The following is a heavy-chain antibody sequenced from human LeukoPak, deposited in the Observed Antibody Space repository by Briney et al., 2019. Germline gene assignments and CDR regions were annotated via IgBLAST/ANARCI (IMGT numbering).Heavy chain of an antibody. Sequence: GRSLRLSCAVSGFTFSSYGIHWVRQAPGKGLEWVAVISYDGRNKHYADSVKGRFTISRDNSQNTLYLQMNSLRPDDTAVYYCAKDPMVRGVINGMDVWGQGTTVIVSS. CDR2: ISYDGRNK. CDR1: GFTFSSYG. V-gene: IGHV3-30*18. D-gene: IGHD3-10*01. J-gene: IGHJ6*02. CDR3: AKDPMVRGVINGMDV.